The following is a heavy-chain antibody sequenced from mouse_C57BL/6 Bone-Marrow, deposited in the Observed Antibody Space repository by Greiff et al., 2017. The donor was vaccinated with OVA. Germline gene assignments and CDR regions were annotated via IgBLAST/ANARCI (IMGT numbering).Heavy chain of an antibody. CDR2: IDPSDSET. CDR1: GYTFTSYW. Sequence: VQLQQPGAELVRPGSSVKLSCKASGYTFTSYWMHWVKQRPIQGLEWIGNIDPSDSETHYNQKFKDKATLTVDKSSSTAYMQLSSLTSEDSAVYYCARWGYYGSSFWYFDVWGTGTTVTVSS. D-gene: IGHD1-1*01. J-gene: IGHJ1*03. V-gene: IGHV1-52*01. CDR3: ARWGYYGSSFWYFDV.